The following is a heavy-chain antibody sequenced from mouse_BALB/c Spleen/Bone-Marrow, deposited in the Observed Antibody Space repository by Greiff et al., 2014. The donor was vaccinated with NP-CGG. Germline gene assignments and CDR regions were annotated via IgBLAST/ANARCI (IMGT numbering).Heavy chain of an antibody. V-gene: IGHV2-9*02. D-gene: IGHD2-4*01. J-gene: IGHJ1*01. CDR1: GFSLTSYG. CDR2: IWAGGST. Sequence: QVQLKDSGPGLVAPSQSLSITCTVSGFSLTSYGVHWVRQPPGKGLEWLGVIWAGGSTNYNSALMSRLSISKDNSKSQVFLKMNSLQTDDTAMYYCARDPICYDYDWYFDVWGAGTTVTVSS. CDR3: ARDPICYDYDWYFDV.